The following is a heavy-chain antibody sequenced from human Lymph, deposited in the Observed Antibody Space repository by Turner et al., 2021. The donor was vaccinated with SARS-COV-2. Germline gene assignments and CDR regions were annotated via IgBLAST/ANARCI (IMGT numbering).Heavy chain of an antibody. CDR1: GFILRSYA. Sequence: EVKLLVSGGGFVQPGGSLRLSCAASGFILRSYAMSWVGQAPGKGLEWVSSISGSGGITYYADSVKGRFTISRYMSKNTLYLQMNSLRAVDTAVYYCAKNEMAMIVVVITLFDYWVKGTLVTVSS. CDR3: AKNEMAMIVVVITLFDY. D-gene: IGHD3-22*01. J-gene: IGHJ4*02. V-gene: IGHV3-23*01. CDR2: ISGSGGIT.